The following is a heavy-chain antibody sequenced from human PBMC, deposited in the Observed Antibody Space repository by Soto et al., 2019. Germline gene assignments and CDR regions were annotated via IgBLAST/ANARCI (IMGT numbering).Heavy chain of an antibody. V-gene: IGHV1-46*01. J-gene: IGHJ5*02. CDR3: ARDCRGDYEYNWFDP. CDR1: GYTFTSYY. D-gene: IGHD4-17*01. Sequence: ASVKVSCKTAGYTFTSYYMHWVRQAPGQGLEWMGIINPSGGSTSYAQKFQGRVAMTRDTSTSTVYMELSSLRSEDTAVYYCARDCRGDYEYNWFDPWGQGTLVTVSS. CDR2: INPSGGST.